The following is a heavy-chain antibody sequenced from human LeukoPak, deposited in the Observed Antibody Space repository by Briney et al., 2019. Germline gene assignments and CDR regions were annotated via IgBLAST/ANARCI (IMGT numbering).Heavy chain of an antibody. V-gene: IGHV3-30-3*01. CDR2: ISYDGSNK. Sequence: PGGSLRLSCAASGFTFSSYAMRWVRQAPGKGLEWVAVISYDGSNKYYADSVKGRFTISRDNSKNTLYLQMNSLRAEDTAVYYCARESYVFDSSGSHDYWGQGTLVTVSS. D-gene: IGHD3-22*01. CDR1: GFTFSSYA. J-gene: IGHJ4*02. CDR3: ARESYVFDSSGSHDY.